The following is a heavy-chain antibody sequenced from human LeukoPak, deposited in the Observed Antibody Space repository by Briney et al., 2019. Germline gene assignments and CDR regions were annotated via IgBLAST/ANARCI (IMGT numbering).Heavy chain of an antibody. CDR2: INRNGGST. V-gene: IGHV3-20*04. D-gene: IGHD2-21*02. J-gene: IGHJ4*02. Sequence: GGSLRLSCAVSGFTFDDYGMSWVRQVPGKGLEWVSGINRNGGSTGYADSVKGRFTISRDNAKKSVYLKMNSLRGEDTALYYCARDYCGGDCYPFDYWGQGTLVTVSS. CDR3: ARDYCGGDCYPFDY. CDR1: GFTFDDYG.